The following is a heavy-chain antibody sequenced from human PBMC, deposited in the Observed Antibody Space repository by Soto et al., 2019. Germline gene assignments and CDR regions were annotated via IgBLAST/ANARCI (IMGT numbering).Heavy chain of an antibody. V-gene: IGHV3-30-3*01. J-gene: IGHJ5*02. CDR3: ARDLRYSSSWYGNWFDP. CDR1: GFTFSSYA. Sequence: GGSLRLSCAASGFTFSSYAMHWVRQAPGKGLEWVAVISYDGSNKCYADSVKGRFTISRDNSKNTLYLQMNSLRAEDTAVYYCARDLRYSSSWYGNWFDPWGQGTLVTVSS. D-gene: IGHD6-13*01. CDR2: ISYDGSNK.